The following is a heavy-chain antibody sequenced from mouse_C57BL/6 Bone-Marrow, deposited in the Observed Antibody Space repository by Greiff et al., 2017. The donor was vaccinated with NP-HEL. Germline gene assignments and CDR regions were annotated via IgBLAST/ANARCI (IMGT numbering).Heavy chain of an antibody. D-gene: IGHD2-3*01. J-gene: IGHJ3*01. V-gene: IGHV1-42*01. CDR1: GYSFTGYY. CDR3: ARPSIAWFAY. CDR2: INPSTGGT. Sequence: VQLQQSGPELVKPGASVKISCKASGYSFTGYYMNWVKQSPEKSLEWIGEINPSTGGTTYNQKFKAKATLTVDKSSRTAYMQLKSLTSEDSAVYYCARPSIAWFAYWGQVTLVTVSA.